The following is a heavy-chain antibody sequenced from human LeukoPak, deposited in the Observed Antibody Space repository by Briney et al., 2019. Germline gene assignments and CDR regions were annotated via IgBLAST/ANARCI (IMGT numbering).Heavy chain of an antibody. V-gene: IGHV3-23*01. J-gene: IGHJ5*02. CDR1: GFTFSSYA. CDR3: AIGPSQKRGLNTS. D-gene: IGHD3/OR15-3a*01. CDR2: ISGSGGST. Sequence: PGGSLRLSCAPSGFTFSSYAMTWGRQAPGKGLEWVSGISGSGGSTYYADSVKGRFSISSNNSNNTLYLQMNSLTAEDTAVYYCAIGPSQKRGLNTSWGQGTLVTVSS.